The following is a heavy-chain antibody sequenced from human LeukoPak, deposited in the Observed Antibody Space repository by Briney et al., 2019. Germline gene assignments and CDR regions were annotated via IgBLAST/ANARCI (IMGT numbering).Heavy chain of an antibody. D-gene: IGHD5-18*01. CDR2: ILYDGSNK. Sequence: GRSLRLSCAASGFTFSTYTFHWVRQAPGKGLEWVALILYDGSNKYYADSVKGRFTISRDSSKDTLYLQMNTLRAEDTAVYYCARDQGYTYSHSFDYWGQGTLVTVSS. CDR1: GFTFSTYT. J-gene: IGHJ4*02. V-gene: IGHV3-30-3*01. CDR3: ARDQGYTYSHSFDY.